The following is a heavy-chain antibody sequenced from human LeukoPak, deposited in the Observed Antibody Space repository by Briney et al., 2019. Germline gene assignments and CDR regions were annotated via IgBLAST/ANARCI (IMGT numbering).Heavy chain of an antibody. J-gene: IGHJ5*02. CDR1: GYTLTELS. CDR2: FDPEDGET. D-gene: IGHD5-24*01. V-gene: IGHV1-24*01. Sequence: PQASVKVSCKVSGYTLTELSMHWVRQAPGKGLEWMGGFDPEDGETIYAQKFQGRVTMTEDTSTDTAYMELSSLRSEDTAVYYCARDNSVRDEAWWFNPWGQGTLVTVAS. CDR3: ARDNSVRDEAWWFNP.